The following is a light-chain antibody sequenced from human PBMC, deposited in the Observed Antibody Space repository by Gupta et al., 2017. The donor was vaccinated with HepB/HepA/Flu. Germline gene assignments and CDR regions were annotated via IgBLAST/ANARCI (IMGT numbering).Light chain of an antibody. CDR2: AAS. CDR3: HQYNDWPPDT. J-gene: IGKJ4*01. Sequence: EIVLTQSPATLSVSLGETVALSCKVSQNINSKLAWYQQKPGQAPRLLIYAASARATGTPARFSGSGSGTQFTLTISNLQSEDLAVYYCHQYNDWPPDTFGGGSKVEI. CDR1: QNINSK. V-gene: IGKV3D-15*01.